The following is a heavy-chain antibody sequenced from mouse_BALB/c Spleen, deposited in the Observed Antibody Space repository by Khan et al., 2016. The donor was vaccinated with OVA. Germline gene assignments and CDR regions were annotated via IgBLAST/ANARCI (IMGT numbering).Heavy chain of an antibody. CDR2: ISPGSGDT. Sequence: QVQLKASGAELARPGASVKLSCKASGYTFTDYYINWVKQRTGQGLEWIGEISPGSGDTYYNERFKGKATLTADKSSSTAYMQTSSLTPEASAVYFWARRNYFGYTFAYWGQGTLVTVSA. CDR3: ARRNYFGYTFAY. V-gene: IGHV1-77*01. CDR1: GYTFTDYY. D-gene: IGHD1-2*01. J-gene: IGHJ3*01.